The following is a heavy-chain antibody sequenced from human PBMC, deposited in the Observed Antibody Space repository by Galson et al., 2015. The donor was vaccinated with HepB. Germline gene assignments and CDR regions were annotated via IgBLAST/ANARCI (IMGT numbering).Heavy chain of an antibody. Sequence: SLRLSCAASGYTFSSYAMSWVRQAPGKGLEWVSLITSSGDFTKYADSVRGRFAISRDNSKNTLYLQMNSLRDEDTAVYYCAKRYSPSSDFGGSNYFFAMDVWGQGTTVTVSS. CDR1: GYTFSSYA. D-gene: IGHD4-23*01. J-gene: IGHJ6*02. CDR3: AKRYSPSSDFGGSNYFFAMDV. CDR2: ITSSGDFT. V-gene: IGHV3-23*01.